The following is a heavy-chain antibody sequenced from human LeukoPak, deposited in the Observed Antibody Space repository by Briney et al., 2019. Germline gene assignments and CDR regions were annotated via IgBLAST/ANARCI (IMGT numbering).Heavy chain of an antibody. CDR1: GGSISSYY. Sequence: SETLSLTCTVSGGSISSYYWSWIRQSPGKGLEWVGYIYYSGSTNYNPSLKSRVTISVDTSKNQFSLNLTSVTAADTAVYYCARAIYSYGYYYYAMDVGGQGTTVTVSS. CDR3: ARAIYSYGYYYYAMDV. D-gene: IGHD5-18*01. V-gene: IGHV4-59*01. J-gene: IGHJ6*02. CDR2: IYYSGST.